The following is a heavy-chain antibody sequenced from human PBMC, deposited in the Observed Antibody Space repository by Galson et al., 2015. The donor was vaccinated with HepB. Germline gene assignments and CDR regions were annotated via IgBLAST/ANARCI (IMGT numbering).Heavy chain of an antibody. Sequence: SLRHSCAASEFTFSSYGMHWVRQGPGKGLEWVAVIWKDGSNKYYADSVKGRFTISRDNSKNTLYLQMNSLRAEDTAVYYCARDAYSSSSGWFDTWGQGTLVTVSS. D-gene: IGHD6-6*01. CDR2: IWKDGSNK. CDR3: ARDAYSSSSGWFDT. J-gene: IGHJ5*02. V-gene: IGHV3-33*01. CDR1: EFTFSSYG.